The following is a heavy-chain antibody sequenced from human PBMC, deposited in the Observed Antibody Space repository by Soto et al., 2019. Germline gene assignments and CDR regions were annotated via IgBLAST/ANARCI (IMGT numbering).Heavy chain of an antibody. Sequence: VQLLESGGGLVQPGGSLRLSCAASGFTFRDYAMNWVRQAPGKGLEWVSDISGSGDSARYADSVRGRFTISRDNSRNTLYLQMNSLRVDETAVYYFGKERRVSVWSVCNYLGQGTMVPVSS. V-gene: IGHV3-23*01. CDR1: GFTFRDYA. D-gene: IGHD6-19*01. CDR2: ISGSGDSA. CDR3: GKERRVSVWSVCNY. J-gene: IGHJ4*02.